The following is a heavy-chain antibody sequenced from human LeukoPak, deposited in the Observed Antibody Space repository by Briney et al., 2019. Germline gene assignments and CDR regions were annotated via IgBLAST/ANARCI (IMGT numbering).Heavy chain of an antibody. CDR1: GITLSNYG. J-gene: IGHJ4*02. CDR2: ISASGDST. CDR3: AKEVTGTGKAFGF. D-gene: IGHD6-19*01. V-gene: IGHV3-23*01. Sequence: GGSLRLSCAVSGITLSNYGMTWVRQAPGKGLEWVAGISASGDSTFYAGSVKGRFTISRDNYKSTLYLQMSSLRAEDTAVYYCAKEVTGTGKAFGFWGQGTLVTVSS.